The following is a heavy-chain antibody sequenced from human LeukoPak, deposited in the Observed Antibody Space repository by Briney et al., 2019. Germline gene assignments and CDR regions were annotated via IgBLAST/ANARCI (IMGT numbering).Heavy chain of an antibody. CDR1: GGSFSGDY. CDR3: ARCTMVRGVSDY. V-gene: IGHV4-34*01. CDR2: INHSGST. D-gene: IGHD3-10*01. Sequence: SETLSLTCAVYGGSFSGDYWSWIRQPPGKGLEWIGEINHSGSTNYNPSLKSRVTISVDTSKNQFSLKLSSVTAADTAVYYCARCTMVRGVSDYWGQGTLVTVSS. J-gene: IGHJ4*02.